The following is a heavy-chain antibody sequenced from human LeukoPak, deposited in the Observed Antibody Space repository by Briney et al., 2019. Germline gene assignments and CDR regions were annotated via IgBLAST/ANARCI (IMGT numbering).Heavy chain of an antibody. V-gene: IGHV3-21*01. D-gene: IGHD3-22*01. CDR2: ISSSLYYI. J-gene: IGHJ4*02. CDR3: ATAAGGYYPLDF. Sequence: PGGSLRLSCAASGFTFSSYGMSWVRQAPGKGLDWVSSISSSLYYIYYADSVRGRFTISRDNAKNSVYLQMNNLRAEDTAVYYCATAAGGYYPLDFWGQGTLVTVSS. CDR1: GFTFSSYG.